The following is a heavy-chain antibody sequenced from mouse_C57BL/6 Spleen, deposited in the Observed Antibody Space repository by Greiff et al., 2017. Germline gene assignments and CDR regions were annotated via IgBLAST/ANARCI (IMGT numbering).Heavy chain of an antibody. V-gene: IGHV1-53*01. CDR1: GYTFTSYW. D-gene: IGHD1-1*01. CDR3: ARRGHYYGSSHYAMDY. Sequence: QVQLQQPGTELVKPGASVKLSCKASGYTFTSYWMHWVKQRPGQGLEWIGNINPSNGGTNYNEKFKSKATLTVDKSSSTAYMQLSSLTSEDSAVYYCARRGHYYGSSHYAMDYWGQGTSVTVSS. J-gene: IGHJ4*01. CDR2: INPSNGGT.